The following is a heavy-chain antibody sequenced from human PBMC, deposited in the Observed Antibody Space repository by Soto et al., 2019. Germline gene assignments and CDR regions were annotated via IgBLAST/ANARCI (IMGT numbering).Heavy chain of an antibody. CDR2: IYYSGST. CDR1: GGSISSYY. D-gene: IGHD2-21*02. J-gene: IGHJ3*02. CDR3: AGRAYCGGGCYSAGAFDI. Sequence: SLTCTVSGGSISSYYWSWIRQPPGKGLEWIGYIYYSGSTNYNPSLKSRVTISVDTSKNQFSLRLSSVTAADTAVYYCAGRAYCGGGCYSAGAFDIWGQGTMVTVSS. V-gene: IGHV4-59*01.